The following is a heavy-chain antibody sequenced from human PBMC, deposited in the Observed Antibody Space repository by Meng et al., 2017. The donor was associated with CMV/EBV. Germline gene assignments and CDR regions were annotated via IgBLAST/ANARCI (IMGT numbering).Heavy chain of an antibody. CDR2: IKQDGSEK. CDR1: GFTFSSYW. CDR3: ARGNNYDFWSGDAFDI. J-gene: IGHJ3*02. V-gene: IGHV3-7*01. D-gene: IGHD3-3*01. Sequence: ESLKISCAASGFTFSSYWMSWVRQAPGKGLEWVANIKQDGSEKYYVDSVKGRFTISRDNAKNSLYLQMNSLRAEDTAVYYGARGNNYDFWSGDAFDIWGQGTMVTVSS.